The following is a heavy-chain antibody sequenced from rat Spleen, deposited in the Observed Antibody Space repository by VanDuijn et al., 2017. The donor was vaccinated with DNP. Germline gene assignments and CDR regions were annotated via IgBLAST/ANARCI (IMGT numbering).Heavy chain of an antibody. D-gene: IGHD1-1*01. CDR3: VRPRVSGGRVYFDY. J-gene: IGHJ2*01. CDR2: IIYDVSST. Sequence: EVQLVESGGGLVQPGRSLKLSCAASGFTFSNYGMAWVRQAPTKGLEWVATIIYDVSSTYYRDSVKGRFTISRDNAKSTPYLQMDSLRSEDTATYYCVRPRVSGGRVYFDYWGQGVMVTVSS. V-gene: IGHV5-29*01. CDR1: GFTFSNYG.